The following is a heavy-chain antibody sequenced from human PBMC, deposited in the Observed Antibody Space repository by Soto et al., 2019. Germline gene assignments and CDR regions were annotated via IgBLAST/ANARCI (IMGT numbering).Heavy chain of an antibody. V-gene: IGHV2-5*02. CDR3: AHRVLRTVFGLVTTTAIYFDF. Sequence: LTCRFSGFSLTTSGVGVGWIRQSPGKAPEWLALIYWDDDKRYSASLKSRLTITKDTSKNQVVLTVSDLDPTDTATYYCAHRVLRTVFGLVTTTAIYFDFWGQGTPVTVSS. CDR2: IYWDDDK. D-gene: IGHD3-3*01. J-gene: IGHJ4*02. CDR1: GFSLTTSGVG.